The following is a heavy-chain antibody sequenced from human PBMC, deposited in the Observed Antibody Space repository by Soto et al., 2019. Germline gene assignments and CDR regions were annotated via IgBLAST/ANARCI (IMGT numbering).Heavy chain of an antibody. CDR3: ARDFTRFCSSTSCYAAGRDYYYYGMDV. J-gene: IGHJ6*02. D-gene: IGHD2-2*01. CDR2: IYSGGST. CDR1: GFTVSSNY. V-gene: IGHV3-66*01. Sequence: GGSLRLSCAASGFTVSSNYMSWVRQAPGKGLEWVSVIYSGGSTYYADSVKGRFTISRDNSKNTLYLQMNSLRAEDTALYYCARDFTRFCSSTSCYAAGRDYYYYGMDVWGQGTTVTVSS.